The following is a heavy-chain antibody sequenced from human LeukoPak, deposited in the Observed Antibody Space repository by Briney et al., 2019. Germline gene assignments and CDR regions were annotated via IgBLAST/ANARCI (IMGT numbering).Heavy chain of an antibody. CDR3: VYGGSYYVA. J-gene: IGHJ5*02. D-gene: IGHD1-26*01. CDR2: IKEDGSEK. V-gene: IGHV3-7*01. Sequence: HPGGSLRLSCAASGFTFSKYWMTWVRQAPGTGLELVANIKEDGSEKYYVDSVKGRFTISRDNAKNSLYLQMNSLRAEDTAVYYCVYGGSYYVAWGQGTLVTVSS. CDR1: GFTFSKYW.